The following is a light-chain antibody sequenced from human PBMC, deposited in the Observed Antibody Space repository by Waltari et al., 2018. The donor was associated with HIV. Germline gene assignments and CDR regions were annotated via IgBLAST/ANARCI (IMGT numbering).Light chain of an antibody. CDR3: HQYFSAPWT. J-gene: IGKJ1*01. V-gene: IGKV4-1*01. CDR2: WAS. CDR1: QSLFYSANNKNY. Sequence: DIVMTQSPESLDVSLGERATINCKSRQSLFYSANNKNYLAWSQQKPGQPPKLLIYWASTRESGVPDRFSGSGSGTDFTLTISSLQADDVAVYYCHQYFSAPWTFGQGTKVEIK.